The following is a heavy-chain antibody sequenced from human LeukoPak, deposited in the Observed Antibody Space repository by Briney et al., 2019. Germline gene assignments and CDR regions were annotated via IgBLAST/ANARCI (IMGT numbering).Heavy chain of an antibody. CDR1: GGSISSGSYY. J-gene: IGHJ5*02. V-gene: IGHV4-61*10. CDR2: IYYSGST. Sequence: SETLSLTCTVSGGSISSGSYYWSWIRQPAGKGLEWIGYIYYSGSTNYNPSLKSRVTISVDTSKNQFSLKLRSVTAADTAVYYCARDRYNYDSSGSRWFDPWGQGTLVTVSS. D-gene: IGHD3-22*01. CDR3: ARDRYNYDSSGSRWFDP.